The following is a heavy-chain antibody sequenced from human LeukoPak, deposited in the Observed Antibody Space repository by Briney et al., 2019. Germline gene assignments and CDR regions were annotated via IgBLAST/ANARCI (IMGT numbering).Heavy chain of an antibody. J-gene: IGHJ4*02. V-gene: IGHV1-2*02. Sequence: ASVKDSCKASAYTFTGYYMHWVRQAPGQGLEWMGWINPNSGGTNYAQKFQGRVTMTRDTSISTAYMELSRLRSDDTAVYYCARGLSAYYDSSGYLYWGQGTLVTVSS. CDR3: ARGLSAYYDSSGYLY. CDR1: AYTFTGYY. D-gene: IGHD3-22*01. CDR2: INPNSGGT.